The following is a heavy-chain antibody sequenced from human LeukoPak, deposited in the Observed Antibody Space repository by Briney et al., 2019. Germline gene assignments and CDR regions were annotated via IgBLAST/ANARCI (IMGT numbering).Heavy chain of an antibody. J-gene: IGHJ5*02. Sequence: GGSLRLSCAASGFTFSSYSMNWVRQAPGKGLGWISYISSSSGTIYYADSVKGRFTISRDNAKNSLYLQMNSLRAEDTAVYYCARDLLTGGSTTWFDPWGQGTLVTVSS. V-gene: IGHV3-48*04. D-gene: IGHD2-15*01. CDR1: GFTFSSYS. CDR2: ISSSSGTI. CDR3: ARDLLTGGSTTWFDP.